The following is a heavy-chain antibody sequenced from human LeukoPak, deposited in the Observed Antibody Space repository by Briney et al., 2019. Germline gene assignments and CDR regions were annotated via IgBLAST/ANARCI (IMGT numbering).Heavy chain of an antibody. V-gene: IGHV4-59*01. CDR3: ARVWVGDSSIIWSSDLLFDY. Sequence: PSETLSLTCTVSGGSISSYYWSWIRQPPGKGLEWIGYIYYSGSTNYNPSLKSRVTISVDTSKNQFSLKLSSVTAADTAVYYCARVWVGDSSIIWSSDLLFDYWGQGTLVTVSS. CDR2: IYYSGST. J-gene: IGHJ4*02. CDR1: GGSISSYY. D-gene: IGHD3-22*01.